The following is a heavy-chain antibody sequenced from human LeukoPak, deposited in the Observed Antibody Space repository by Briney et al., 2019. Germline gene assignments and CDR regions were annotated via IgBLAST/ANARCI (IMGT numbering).Heavy chain of an antibody. V-gene: IGHV3-33*01. CDR1: GFTFSSYG. D-gene: IGHD5-12*01. J-gene: IGHJ4*02. Sequence: GRSLRLSCAASGFTFSSYGMHWVRQAPGKGLEWVAVIWYDGNNKYYADSVKGRFTISRDNSKNTLYLQMNSLRAEDTAVYYCARDRGASIVATIFDYWGQGTLVTVSS. CDR3: ARDRGASIVATIFDY. CDR2: IWYDGNNK.